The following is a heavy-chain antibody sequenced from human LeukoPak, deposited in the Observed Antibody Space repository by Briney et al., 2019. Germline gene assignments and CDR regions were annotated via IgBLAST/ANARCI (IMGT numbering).Heavy chain of an antibody. Sequence: GESLKISCKGSGYSFPTYWIAWVRQMPGKGLEWMGIIYPDESNIRYSPSFQGQVTISADKSISTAYRQWSSLKASDTAMYYCARPPSRGYSSSFEYWGQGTLVTVSS. CDR1: GYSFPTYW. CDR3: ARPPSRGYSSSFEY. J-gene: IGHJ4*02. CDR2: IYPDESNI. D-gene: IGHD2-2*03. V-gene: IGHV5-51*01.